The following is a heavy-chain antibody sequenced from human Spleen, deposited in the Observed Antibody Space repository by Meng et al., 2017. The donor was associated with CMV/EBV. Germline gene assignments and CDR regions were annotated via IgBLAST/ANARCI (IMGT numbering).Heavy chain of an antibody. CDR3: ARVRGLCSGGSCYSDFDY. V-gene: IGHV1-2*02. CDR2: INPNSGGT. CDR1: LPGYY. Sequence: LPGYYMHWMRQAPGQGLEWMEEINPNSGGTNYARKFQGRVAMTRDTSINTAYMELSRLRADDTAVYYCARVRGLCSGGSCYSDFDYWGQGTLVTVSS. J-gene: IGHJ4*02. D-gene: IGHD2-15*01.